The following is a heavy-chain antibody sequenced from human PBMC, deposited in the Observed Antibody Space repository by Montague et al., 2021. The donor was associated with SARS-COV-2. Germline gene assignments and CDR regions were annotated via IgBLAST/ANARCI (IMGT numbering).Heavy chain of an antibody. V-gene: IGHV4-59*01. CDR1: GGSIGAYY. CDR2: IDNSGST. J-gene: IGHJ3*02. Sequence: SETLSLTCTASGGSIGAYYWSWIRQPPGKGLEWIGYIDNSGSTXXXPSLESRVTTSVDTSKNQFSLKLNSVTAADTAVYYCARHGGDDAFDIWGRGTMVTVSS. D-gene: IGHD4-23*01. CDR3: ARHGGDDAFDI.